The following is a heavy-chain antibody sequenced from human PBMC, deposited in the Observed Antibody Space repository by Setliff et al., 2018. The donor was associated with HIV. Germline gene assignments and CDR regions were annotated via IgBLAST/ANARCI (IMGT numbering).Heavy chain of an antibody. CDR1: GFAFSSYA. CDR3: AGENAGTPPIAYLQH. Sequence: PGGSLRLSCAASGFAFSSYAMNWVRQAPGKGLEWVSSITYSGSHKFYADSLKGRFTISRDNAEKSLYLQMNSLRAEDTAVYYCAGENAGTPPIAYLQHWGQGTLVTVSS. D-gene: IGHD6-13*01. V-gene: IGHV3-21*01. J-gene: IGHJ1*01. CDR2: ITYSGSHK.